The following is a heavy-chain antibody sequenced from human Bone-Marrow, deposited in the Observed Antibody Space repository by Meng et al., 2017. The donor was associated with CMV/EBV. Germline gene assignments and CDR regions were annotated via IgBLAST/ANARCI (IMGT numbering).Heavy chain of an antibody. Sequence: SVKASCKASGGTSSSYAISWVRQAPGQGLEWMGGIIPILGIANYAQKFQGRVTITADKSTSTAYMELSSLRSEDTAVYYCARDRYCGGDCYHYYYYGMDVWGQGTTVTVSS. CDR1: GGTSSSYA. CDR2: IIPILGIA. V-gene: IGHV1-69*10. J-gene: IGHJ6*02. D-gene: IGHD2-21*01. CDR3: ARDRYCGGDCYHYYYYGMDV.